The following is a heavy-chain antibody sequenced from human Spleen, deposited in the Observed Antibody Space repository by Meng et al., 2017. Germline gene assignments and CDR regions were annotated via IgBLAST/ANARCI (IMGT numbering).Heavy chain of an antibody. CDR3: AREDYYDSSGYYSGAYFDY. CDR2: IYWNDDK. D-gene: IGHD3-22*01. V-gene: IGHV2-5*01. CDR1: GFSLSTSGVG. J-gene: IGHJ4*02. Sequence: SGPTLVKPTQTLTLTCTFSGFSLSTSGVGVGWIRQPPGKALEWLALIYWNDDKRYSPSLKSRLTITKDTSKTQVVLTRTNMDPVDTATYFCAREDYYDSSGYYSGAYFDYWGQGTLVTVSS.